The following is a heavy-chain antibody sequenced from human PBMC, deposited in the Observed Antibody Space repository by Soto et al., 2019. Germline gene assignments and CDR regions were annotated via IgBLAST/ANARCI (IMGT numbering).Heavy chain of an antibody. V-gene: IGHV3-33*01. CDR1: GFTFSSYG. D-gene: IGHD2-21*02. J-gene: IGHJ6*02. Sequence: GGSLRLSCAASGFTFSSYGMHWVRQAPGKGLEWVAVIWYDGSNKYYADSVKGRFTISRDNSKNTLYLQMNSLRAEDTAVYYCAREHIVVVTANYYYYYGMDVWGQGTTVTVS. CDR3: AREHIVVVTANYYYYYGMDV. CDR2: IWYDGSNK.